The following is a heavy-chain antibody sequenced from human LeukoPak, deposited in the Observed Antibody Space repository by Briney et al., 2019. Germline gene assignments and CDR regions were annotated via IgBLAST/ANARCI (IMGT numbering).Heavy chain of an antibody. CDR3: ARGTEWFGELFFH. CDR1: GYTFTGYY. D-gene: IGHD3-10*01. Sequence: GASVKVSCKASGYTFTGYYMHWVRQAPGQGLEWMGWISAYNGNTNYAQKLQGRVTMTTDTSTSTAYMELRSLRSDDTAVYYCARGTEWFGELFFHWGQGTLVTVSS. J-gene: IGHJ4*02. V-gene: IGHV1-18*04. CDR2: ISAYNGNT.